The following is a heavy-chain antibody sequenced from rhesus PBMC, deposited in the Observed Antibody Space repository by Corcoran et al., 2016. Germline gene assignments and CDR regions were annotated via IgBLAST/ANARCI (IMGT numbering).Heavy chain of an antibody. CDR3: ARSAATKHFDY. D-gene: IGHD6-25*01. Sequence: QVQLQESGPELVKPSETLSLTCAVSGGATSSYYWSWIRQPPGKGLEWIGYISGSSGTTTYNPSLKSRFTLSVDTSKSQLSLKLSSVTAADTAVYFCARSAATKHFDYWGQGVLVTVSS. J-gene: IGHJ4*01. CDR1: GGATSSYY. V-gene: IGHV4S11*01. CDR2: ISGSSGTT.